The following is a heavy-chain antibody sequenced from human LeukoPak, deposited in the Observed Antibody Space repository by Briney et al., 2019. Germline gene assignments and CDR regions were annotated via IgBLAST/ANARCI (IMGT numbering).Heavy chain of an antibody. CDR2: INPNSGVT. J-gene: IGHJ4*02. CDR3: ARGYISAWPGTGVDY. V-gene: IGHV1-2*02. CDR1: VYTFAGYH. D-gene: IGHD1-14*01. Sequence: GASVKVSCKASVYTFAGYHMHCVRPAPGQGLEWMGWINPNSGVTNFAQKFQGRVTMTRDTSISTAYMELSRLRSDDTAVHYCARGYISAWPGTGVDYWGQGTLVTVSS.